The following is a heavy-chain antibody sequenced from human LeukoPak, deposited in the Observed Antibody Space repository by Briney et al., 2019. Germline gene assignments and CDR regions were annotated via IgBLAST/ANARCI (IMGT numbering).Heavy chain of an antibody. J-gene: IGHJ5*02. Sequence: GXSLQISCQGSGYSFTSYWIGWVRQLPGKGLEWMGIIYPGDSDTRYSPSFQGQVTISADKSISTAYLQWSSLKASDTAMYYCATITTYYDILTGYYTNWFDPWGQGTLVTVSS. CDR3: ATITTYYDILTGYYTNWFDP. CDR1: GYSFTSYW. D-gene: IGHD3-9*01. CDR2: IYPGDSDT. V-gene: IGHV5-51*01.